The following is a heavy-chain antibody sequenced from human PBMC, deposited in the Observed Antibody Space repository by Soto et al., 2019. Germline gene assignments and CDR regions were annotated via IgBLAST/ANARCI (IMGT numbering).Heavy chain of an antibody. CDR1: GGSFSGYY. V-gene: IGHV4-34*01. D-gene: IGHD3-9*01. CDR2: INHSGST. J-gene: IGHJ4*02. Sequence: SETLSLTCAVYGGSFSGYYWSWIRQPPGKGLEWIGEINHSGSTNYNPSLKSRVTISVDTSKNQFSLKLSSVTAADTAVYYCASRTTGYYPIGPGPSHYFDYWGQGTLVTVSS. CDR3: ASRTTGYYPIGPGPSHYFDY.